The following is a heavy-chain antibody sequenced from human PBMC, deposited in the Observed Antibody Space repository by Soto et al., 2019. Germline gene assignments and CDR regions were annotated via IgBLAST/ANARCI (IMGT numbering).Heavy chain of an antibody. D-gene: IGHD6-6*01. J-gene: IGHJ4*02. CDR2: INPSGGT. V-gene: IGHV4-34*01. CDR3: ARVLAARASRDFDY. CDR1: GGSFSTYY. Sequence: QVQLQQCGAGLLKPSETLSLTCAVYGGSFSTYYWSWIRQPQGKGLEWIGEINPSGGTNYNPSLKRRVTISVATSKNQFSLKLSSVTAADTAVYYCARVLAARASRDFDYWGQGTRVTVSS.